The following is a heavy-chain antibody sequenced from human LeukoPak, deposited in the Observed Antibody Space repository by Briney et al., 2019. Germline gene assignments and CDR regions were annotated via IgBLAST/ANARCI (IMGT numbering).Heavy chain of an antibody. D-gene: IGHD6-19*01. CDR1: GFTFSDYY. CDR3: ARDSRLLSGWYIFDY. Sequence: PGGSLRLSCAASGFTFSDYYMSWIRQAPGKGLEWVSYISSSGSTIYYADSVKGRFTISRDNAKNSLYLQMNSLRSEDTAVYYCARDSRLLSGWYIFDYWGQGTLVTVSS. CDR2: ISSSGSTI. J-gene: IGHJ4*02. V-gene: IGHV3-11*04.